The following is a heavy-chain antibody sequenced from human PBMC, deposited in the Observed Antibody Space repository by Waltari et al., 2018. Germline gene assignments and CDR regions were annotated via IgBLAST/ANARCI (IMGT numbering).Heavy chain of an antibody. J-gene: IGHJ4*02. CDR3: ASRRGYSGYGLYYFDY. CDR1: GFTFSSYA. Sequence: QVQLVESGGGVVQPGRSLRLSCAASGFTFSSYAMHWVRQAPGKGLEWVAFISYDGRNKYYADSVKGRFTISRDKSKNTLYLQMSSLRSEDTAVYYCASRRGYSGYGLYYFDYWGQGTLVTVSS. V-gene: IGHV3-30-3*01. D-gene: IGHD5-12*01. CDR2: ISYDGRNK.